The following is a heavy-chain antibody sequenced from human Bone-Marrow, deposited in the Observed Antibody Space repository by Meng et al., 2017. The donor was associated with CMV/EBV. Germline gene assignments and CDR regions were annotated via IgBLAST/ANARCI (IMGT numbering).Heavy chain of an antibody. CDR1: GYSFTNYW. V-gene: IGHV5-51*01. Sequence: KVSCKGSGYSFTNYWIAWVRQMPGKGLEWMGIIYPGDSDTRYNPSFQGQVTISADKSSSTAYLQWSRLKASDPAMYYCARRADSYDWFDPWGQGTLVTVSS. J-gene: IGHJ5*02. CDR2: IYPGDSDT. CDR3: ARRADSYDWFDP. D-gene: IGHD2-21*01.